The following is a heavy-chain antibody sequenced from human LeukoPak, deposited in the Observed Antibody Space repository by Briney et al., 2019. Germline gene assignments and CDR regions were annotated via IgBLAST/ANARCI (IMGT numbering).Heavy chain of an antibody. Sequence: SETLSLTCTVSGGSISSSSYYWGWIRQPPGKELEWIGSIYYSGSTYYNPSLKSRVTISVDTSKNQFSLKLSSVTAADTAVYYCARLGDGYNYVFDYWGQGTLVTVSS. CDR2: IYYSGST. CDR3: ARLGDGYNYVFDY. V-gene: IGHV4-39*07. CDR1: GGSISSSSYY. J-gene: IGHJ4*02. D-gene: IGHD5-24*01.